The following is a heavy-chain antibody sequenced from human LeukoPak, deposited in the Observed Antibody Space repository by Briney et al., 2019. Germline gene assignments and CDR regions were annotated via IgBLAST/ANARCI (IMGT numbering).Heavy chain of an antibody. V-gene: IGHV3-7*01. Sequence: GESLRLSCAASGFTFICCWMSWVRQPPGKGLEWVASIKQDGSEKFYANSVKGRFTISRDNAKNSLSLQVNSLRGEDTAVYYCARVPGRTRYFDYWGQGVLVTVSS. CDR2: IKQDGSEK. D-gene: IGHD1-26*01. CDR1: GFTFICCW. J-gene: IGHJ4*02. CDR3: ARVPGRTRYFDY.